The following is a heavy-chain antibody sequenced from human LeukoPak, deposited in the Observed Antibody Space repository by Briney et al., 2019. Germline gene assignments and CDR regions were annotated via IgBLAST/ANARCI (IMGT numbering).Heavy chain of an antibody. CDR1: GYTFTVYY. Sequence: ASVTVSFTASGYTFTVYYIDWVRQAPGQGLEWMGWINSDSGGTNYAQKFQGRVTMTRDTSTTTAYMELSSLRSDDTAFYYCARDTITVSTPYFDYWGQGTLVSVPS. CDR3: ARDTITVSTPYFDY. D-gene: IGHD4-17*01. V-gene: IGHV1-2*02. J-gene: IGHJ4*02. CDR2: INSDSGGT.